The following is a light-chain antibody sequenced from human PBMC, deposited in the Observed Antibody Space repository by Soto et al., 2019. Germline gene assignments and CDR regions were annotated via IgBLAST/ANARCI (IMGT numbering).Light chain of an antibody. V-gene: IGLV2-23*03. Sequence: QSVLTQPPSVSGAPGQRITISCTGNSSNIGAGYDVHWYQQYPGKAPKLMIYEGSKRPSGVSNRFSGSRSGNTASLTISGLQAEDEADYYCCSYAGRSTFEVFGGGTKLTVL. CDR2: EGS. CDR1: SSNIGAGYD. CDR3: CSYAGRSTFEV. J-gene: IGLJ3*02.